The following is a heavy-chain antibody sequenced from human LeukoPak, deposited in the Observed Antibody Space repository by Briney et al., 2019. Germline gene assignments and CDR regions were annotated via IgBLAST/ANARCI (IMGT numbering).Heavy chain of an antibody. J-gene: IGHJ4*02. CDR1: GFTFSSYA. V-gene: IGHV3-30-3*01. CDR3: ARDHPPTARDGYNLMADNYFDY. CDR2: ISYDGSNK. Sequence: GGSLRLSCAASGFTFSSYAMHWVRQAPGKGLEWVADISYDGSNKYYADSVKGRFTISRDNSKNTLYLQMNSLRAEDTAVYYCARDHPPTARDGYNLMADNYFDYWGQGTLVTVSS. D-gene: IGHD5-12*01.